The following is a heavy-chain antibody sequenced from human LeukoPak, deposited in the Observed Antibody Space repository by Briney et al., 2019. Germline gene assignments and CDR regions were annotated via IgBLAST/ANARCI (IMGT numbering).Heavy chain of an antibody. CDR3: ARFALKTPPTD. CDR1: GFTFSSYA. Sequence: GGSLRLSCAASGFTFSSYAMNWVRQAPGKGLEWVSSISSSSTYIYYADSVKGRFTISRDNAKNSLFLQMNSLRAEDTAVYYCARFALKTPPTDWGQGTLVTVSS. V-gene: IGHV3-21*01. J-gene: IGHJ4*02. CDR2: ISSSSTYI.